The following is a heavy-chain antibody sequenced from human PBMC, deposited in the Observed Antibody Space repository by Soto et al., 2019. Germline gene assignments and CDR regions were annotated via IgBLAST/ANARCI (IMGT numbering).Heavy chain of an antibody. J-gene: IGHJ5*02. CDR2: IYPGDSDT. Sequence: PGESLKISCKGSGYSFTTYWIGWVRQMPGKGLEWMGVIYPGDSDTRYSPSFQGQVAISADKSISTAYLQWSSLKASDTAMYYCARTVGYCSSTSCSDNWFDPWGQGTLVT. CDR3: ARTVGYCSSTSCSDNWFDP. D-gene: IGHD2-2*01. CDR1: GYSFTTYW. V-gene: IGHV5-51*01.